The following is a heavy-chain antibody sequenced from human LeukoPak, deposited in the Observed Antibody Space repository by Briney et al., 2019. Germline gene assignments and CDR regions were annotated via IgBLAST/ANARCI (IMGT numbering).Heavy chain of an antibody. Sequence: PSETLSLTCTVSGGSISSGGYYWSWIRQPPGKGLEWIGYIYHSGSTYYNPSLKSRVTISVDRSKNQFSLKLSSVTAADTAVYYCARELPPNWNSGFDYWGQGTLVTVSS. J-gene: IGHJ4*02. D-gene: IGHD1-1*01. CDR3: ARELPPNWNSGFDY. V-gene: IGHV4-30-2*01. CDR1: GGSISSGGYY. CDR2: IYHSGST.